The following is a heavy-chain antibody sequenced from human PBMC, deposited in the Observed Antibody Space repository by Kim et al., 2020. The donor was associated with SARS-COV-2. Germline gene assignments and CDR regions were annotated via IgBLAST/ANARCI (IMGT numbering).Heavy chain of an antibody. D-gene: IGHD1-7*01. J-gene: IGHJ4*02. V-gene: IGHV7-4-1*02. Sequence: ASVKVSCKAFGYTFISYSINWVRQAPGQGLQWMGWINTNTGKPTYAQGFTGRFIFSLDTSLNTAHLQISDLKAEDTGLYYCAREGSELFFDYWGQGTLVTVSS. CDR1: GYTFISYS. CDR3: AREGSELFFDY. CDR2: INTNTGKP.